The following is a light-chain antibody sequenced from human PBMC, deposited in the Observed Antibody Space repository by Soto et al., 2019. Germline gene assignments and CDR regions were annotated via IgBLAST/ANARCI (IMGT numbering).Light chain of an antibody. J-gene: IGLJ1*01. CDR2: DNR. Sequence: QSALTQPPSVSGAPGQRVTISCTGSSSNIGAGYDVHWYQQLPGTAPKLIIYDNRNRPSGVPDRISGSKSGTSASLAITGLQAEDEADYYCQSYDSSLSVYVFGTGTKLTVL. V-gene: IGLV1-40*01. CDR3: QSYDSSLSVYV. CDR1: SSNIGAGYD.